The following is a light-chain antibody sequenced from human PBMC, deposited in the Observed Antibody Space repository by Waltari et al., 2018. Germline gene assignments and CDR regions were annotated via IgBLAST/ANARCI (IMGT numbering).Light chain of an antibody. V-gene: IGKV4-1*01. CDR1: QSLLYRSNNKNY. Sequence: DIVMTHSPDSLAVSLGERATITCKSSQSLLYRSNNKNYLAWSQQQLGQPPKLLFYLESTRESGVPDRFSGSGSGTDFTLTISSLQAEDVAVYYCQQYYGTPPYTFGQGTKLEIK. CDR2: LES. CDR3: QQYYGTPPYT. J-gene: IGKJ2*01.